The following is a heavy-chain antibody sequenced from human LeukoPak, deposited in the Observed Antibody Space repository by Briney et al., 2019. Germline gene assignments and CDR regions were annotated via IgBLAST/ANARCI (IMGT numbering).Heavy chain of an antibody. CDR1: GGSISSSSYY. Sequence: SETLSLTCTVSGGSISSSSYYWGWIRQPPGKGLEWIGSIYYSGSTYYNPSLKSRVTISVDTSKNQFSLKLSSVTAADTAVYYCARDAGYDYVWGSYRHLDYWGQGTLVTVS. D-gene: IGHD3-16*02. CDR3: ARDAGYDYVWGSYRHLDY. V-gene: IGHV4-39*07. CDR2: IYYSGST. J-gene: IGHJ4*02.